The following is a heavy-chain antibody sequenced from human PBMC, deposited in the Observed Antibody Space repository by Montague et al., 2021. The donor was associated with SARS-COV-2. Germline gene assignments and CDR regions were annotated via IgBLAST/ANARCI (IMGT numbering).Heavy chain of an antibody. CDR3: ARKTSRGLTIFGVVTASYCFDY. J-gene: IGHJ4*02. CDR1: GGSISSSIYF. V-gene: IGHV4-39*01. Sequence: SETLSLTCTVSGGSISSSIYFWGWIRQPPGKGLDWIGSIYYSGSTYYXPSLESRVTISVDTSKNQFSLKLSSVTAADTAVFYCARKTSRGLTIFGVVTASYCFDYWVQGTLVTVSS. CDR2: IYYSGST. D-gene: IGHD3-3*01.